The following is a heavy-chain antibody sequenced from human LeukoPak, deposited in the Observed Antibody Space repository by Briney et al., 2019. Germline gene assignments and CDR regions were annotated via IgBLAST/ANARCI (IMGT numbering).Heavy chain of an antibody. D-gene: IGHD5-12*01. Sequence: SETLSLTCAVYGGSFSDYYWTWVRQSPGKGLEWIGEINHSGSTNYNPSLKSRVTISADTSKSQFSLKVTSVTAADTALYYCARVAHPSRNGYYLGYWGQGTVVTISS. CDR2: INHSGST. CDR3: ARVAHPSRNGYYLGY. V-gene: IGHV4-34*01. CDR1: GGSFSDYY. J-gene: IGHJ4*02.